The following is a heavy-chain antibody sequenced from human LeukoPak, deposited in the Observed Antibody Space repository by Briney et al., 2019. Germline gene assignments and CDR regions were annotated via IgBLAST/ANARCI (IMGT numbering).Heavy chain of an antibody. J-gene: IGHJ4*02. V-gene: IGHV3-7*03. Sequence: GRSLRLSCAASGSTFSNYWMSWVRQAPGKGLEWVANIKQDGSEKYYVDSVKGRFTISRDNAKNSLYLQMNSLRAEDTAVYYCARSGYYDSLGPYYFDYWGQGTLVTVSS. D-gene: IGHD3-22*01. CDR1: GSTFSNYW. CDR3: ARSGYYDSLGPYYFDY. CDR2: IKQDGSEK.